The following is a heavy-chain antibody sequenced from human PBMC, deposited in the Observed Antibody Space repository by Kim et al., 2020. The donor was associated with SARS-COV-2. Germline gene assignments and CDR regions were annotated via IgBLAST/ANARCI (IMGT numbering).Heavy chain of an antibody. CDR3: AKLVSENSAVEY. J-gene: IGHJ4*02. V-gene: IGHV4-39*01. CDR1: GVSISSSSKY. Sequence: SETLSLTCTVSGVSISSSSKYWGWIRQPPGKGREWIGSINYSRNTYYNPSLKSRITISVDTFKNQFSLKMRSVTAADTAVYYCAKLVSENSAVEYWGQGTLVTVSS. CDR2: INYSRNT.